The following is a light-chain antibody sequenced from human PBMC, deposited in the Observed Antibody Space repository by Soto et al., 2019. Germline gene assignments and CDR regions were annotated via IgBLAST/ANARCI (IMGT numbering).Light chain of an antibody. Sequence: IVLPQSPSTLSLSPGERATLSCRASQSVSNNYLAWYQQKPGQAPRLLIYGASNRATGIPDRFSGSGSGTDFTLTISRLEPEDFAVYYCQQYGSSPSTFGQGTRLEIK. CDR1: QSVSNNY. V-gene: IGKV3-20*01. CDR3: QQYGSSPST. J-gene: IGKJ5*01. CDR2: GAS.